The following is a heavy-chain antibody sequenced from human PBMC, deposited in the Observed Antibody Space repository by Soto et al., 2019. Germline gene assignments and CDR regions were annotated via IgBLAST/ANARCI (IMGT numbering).Heavy chain of an antibody. CDR3: ASGRWLQLPAL. D-gene: IGHD5-12*01. CDR1: GGFISSYY. Sequence: SETLSLTCTVSGGFISSYYWSWIRQPPGKGLEWIGYIYYSGSTNYNPSLKSRVNISVDTSKNQFSLKLSSVTAADTAVYYCASGRWLQLPALWGQGTMVTVSS. V-gene: IGHV4-59*08. J-gene: IGHJ3*01. CDR2: IYYSGST.